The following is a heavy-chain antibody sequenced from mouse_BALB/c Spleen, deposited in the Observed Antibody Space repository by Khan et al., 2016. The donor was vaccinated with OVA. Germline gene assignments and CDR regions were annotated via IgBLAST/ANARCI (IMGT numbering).Heavy chain of an antibody. Sequence: EVQLVETGPGLVKPSQSLSLTCTVTGYSITSEYAWNWIRQFPGNKLEWMGYINYSGSTRFNPSLKSRTSITRDTSKNQFFLQLNSGTTEDTATYYCTRNDYYDYDPFPYWGQGTLVTVSA. V-gene: IGHV3-2*02. CDR1: GYSITSEYA. CDR3: TRNDYYDYDPFPY. J-gene: IGHJ3*01. CDR2: INYSGST. D-gene: IGHD2-4*01.